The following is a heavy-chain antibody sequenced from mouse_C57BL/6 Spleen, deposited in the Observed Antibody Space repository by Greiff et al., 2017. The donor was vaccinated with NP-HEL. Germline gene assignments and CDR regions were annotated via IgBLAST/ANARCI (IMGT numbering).Heavy chain of an antibody. V-gene: IGHV1-69*01. CDR3: ARNPYGSSLAWFAY. Sequence: QVQLQQPGAELVMPGASVKLSCKASGYTFTSYWMHWVKQRPGQGLEWIGEIDPSDSYTNYNQKFKGKSTLTVDKSSSTAYMQLSSLTSEDSAVYYCARNPYGSSLAWFAYWGQGTLVTVSA. CDR2: IDPSDSYT. J-gene: IGHJ3*01. CDR1: GYTFTSYW. D-gene: IGHD1-1*01.